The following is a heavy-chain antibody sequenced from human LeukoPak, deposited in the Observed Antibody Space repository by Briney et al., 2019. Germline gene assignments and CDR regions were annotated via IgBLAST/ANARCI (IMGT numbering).Heavy chain of an antibody. V-gene: IGHV1-18*01. D-gene: IGHD4-17*01. Sequence: ASVKVSCKASGYTFTGYGISWVRQAPGQGLEWMGWISAYNGNTNYAQKLQGRVTMTTDTSTSTAYMELRSLRSDDTAVYYCARGFGRRVDYGDHYYYYYMDVWGKGTTVTISS. J-gene: IGHJ6*03. CDR2: ISAYNGNT. CDR1: GYTFTGYG. CDR3: ARGFGRRVDYGDHYYYYYMDV.